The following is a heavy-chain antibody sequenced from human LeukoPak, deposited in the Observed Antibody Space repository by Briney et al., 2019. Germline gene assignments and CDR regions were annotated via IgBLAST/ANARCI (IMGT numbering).Heavy chain of an antibody. Sequence: GGSLRLSCAASGFTFSSYSMNWVRQAPGKGLEWVSYISSSSTTIYYADSVKGRFTISRDNAKNSLWLQMNSLRAEDTAVYYCARRGYTSAWDYWGQGTLVTVSS. CDR2: ISSSSTTI. D-gene: IGHD6-19*01. CDR3: ARRGYTSAWDY. V-gene: IGHV3-48*01. J-gene: IGHJ4*02. CDR1: GFTFSSYS.